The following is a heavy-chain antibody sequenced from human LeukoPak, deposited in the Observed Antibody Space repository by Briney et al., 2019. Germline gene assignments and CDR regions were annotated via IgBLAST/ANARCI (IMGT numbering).Heavy chain of an antibody. V-gene: IGHV3-7*04. D-gene: IGHD6-13*01. CDR3: ARIRGIAAAGDY. J-gene: IGHJ4*02. CDR1: GFTFSSYR. CDR2: IKQDGSEK. Sequence: GGTLGLSCAASGFTFSSYRMSWARQPPGKGLEWVANIKQDGSEKYYVDSVKGSFTIPRDNAKNSLYLQMNSLTAEDTAVYYCARIRGIAAAGDYWGQGTPVTVSS.